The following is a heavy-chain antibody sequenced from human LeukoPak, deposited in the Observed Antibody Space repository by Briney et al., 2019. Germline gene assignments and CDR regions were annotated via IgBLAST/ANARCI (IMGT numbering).Heavy chain of an antibody. CDR1: RYTFSGYY. D-gene: IGHD6-13*01. Sequence: ASVKVSCKASRYTFSGYYIQWVRQAPGQGLEWMGWINPNSGGTNYAQKFQGRVTMTRDTSINTAYMELSRLRSDDTAVYYCARAVAAASTGAEYFQHWGQGTLVTVSS. CDR3: ARAVAAASTGAEYFQH. V-gene: IGHV1-2*02. CDR2: INPNSGGT. J-gene: IGHJ1*01.